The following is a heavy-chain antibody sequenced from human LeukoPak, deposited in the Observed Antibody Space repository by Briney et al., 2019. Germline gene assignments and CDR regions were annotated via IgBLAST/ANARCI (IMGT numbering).Heavy chain of an antibody. CDR2: IYDSGST. J-gene: IGHJ4*02. D-gene: IGHD6-13*01. V-gene: IGHV4-61*01. CDR1: GGSVSSGSYY. Sequence: SETLSLTCTVSGGSVSSGSYYWSWIRQPPGKGLEWIGYIYDSGSTNYNPSLKSRVTISVDTSKNQFSLNLSSVTAADTAVYYCARGQQLVPLYYWGQGTMVTVSS. CDR3: ARGQQLVPLYY.